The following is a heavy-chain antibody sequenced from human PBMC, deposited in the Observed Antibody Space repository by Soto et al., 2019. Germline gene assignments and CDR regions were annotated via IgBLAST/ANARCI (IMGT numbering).Heavy chain of an antibody. CDR1: GGSISSYY. Sequence: SETLSLTCTVSGGSISSYYWSWIRQPPGKGLEWIGYIYYSGSTNYNPSLKSRVTISVDTSKNQFSLKLSSVTAADTAVYYCARNYGRGAFDIWGQGTMVTVSS. J-gene: IGHJ3*02. CDR2: IYYSGST. D-gene: IGHD4-17*01. V-gene: IGHV4-59*01. CDR3: ARNYGRGAFDI.